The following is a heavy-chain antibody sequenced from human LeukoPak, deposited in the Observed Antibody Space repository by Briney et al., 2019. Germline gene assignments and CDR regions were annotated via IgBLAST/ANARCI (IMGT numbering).Heavy chain of an antibody. CDR3: ERSTMMRIGYDFGHAFDI. D-gene: IGHD5-12*01. J-gene: IGHJ3*02. Sequence: GESLKISCKGSGYSFTSYWIGWVRQMPGKGLEWMGIIYPGDSDTRYSPSFQGQVTISADKSISTAYLQWSSLKASDTAMYYCERSTMMRIGYDFGHAFDIWGQGTMVTVSS. CDR2: IYPGDSDT. CDR1: GYSFTSYW. V-gene: IGHV5-51*01.